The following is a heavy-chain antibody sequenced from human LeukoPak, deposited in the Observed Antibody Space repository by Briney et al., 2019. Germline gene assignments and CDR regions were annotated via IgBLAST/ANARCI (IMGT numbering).Heavy chain of an antibody. CDR3: ARQGIDAFDI. V-gene: IGHV4-59*08. J-gene: IGHJ3*02. CDR2: IYYTGTR. Sequence: SETLSLTCTVSGGSISSHYWSWIRQPPGRGLEWIAYIYYTGTRNYNPSLKSRVTISVDTSKNQISLRLSSVTAADTAVYYCARQGIDAFDIWGQGTLVTVSS. CDR1: GGSISSHY.